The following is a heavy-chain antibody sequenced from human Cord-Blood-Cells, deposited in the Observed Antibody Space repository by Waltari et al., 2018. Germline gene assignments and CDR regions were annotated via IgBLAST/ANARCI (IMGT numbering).Heavy chain of an antibody. Sequence: QVQLQESGPGLVKPSETLSLTCTVSGGSISSYYWSWHRPPAGMGLEWIGRIYNSWSTNYNPSLKRRVTMSVDTNKNQFSLKLSSVTAADTAVYYCARDKWVGATNYFDYWGQGTLVTVSS. V-gene: IGHV4-4*07. CDR2: IYNSWST. J-gene: IGHJ4*02. D-gene: IGHD1-26*01. CDR1: GGSISSYY. CDR3: ARDKWVGATNYFDY.